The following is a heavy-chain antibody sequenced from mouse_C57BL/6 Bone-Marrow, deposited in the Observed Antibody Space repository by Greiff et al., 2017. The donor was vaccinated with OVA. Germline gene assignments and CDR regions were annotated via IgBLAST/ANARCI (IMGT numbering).Heavy chain of an antibody. CDR3: ARSGDYDWFAY. D-gene: IGHD2-4*01. J-gene: IGHJ3*01. CDR2: IDPSDSYT. V-gene: IGHV1-69*01. Sequence: VQLQHPGAELVMPGASVKLSCKASGYTFTSYWMHWVKQRPGQGLEWIGEIDPSDSYTNYNQKFKGKSTLTVDKSSSKAYMQLSILTSEDSAVYYCARSGDYDWFAYWGQGTLVTVSA. CDR1: GYTFTSYW.